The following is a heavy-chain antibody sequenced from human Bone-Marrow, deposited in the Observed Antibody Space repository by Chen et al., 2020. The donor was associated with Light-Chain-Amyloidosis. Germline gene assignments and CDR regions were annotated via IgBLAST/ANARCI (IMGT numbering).Heavy chain of an antibody. J-gene: IGHJ4*02. Sequence: EVQLEQSGPEVKKPGESLKISCKGSGYTFPNYWIGWVRQMPGKGLEWMGVIYPDDSGARYSPSFEGQVTISADKSITTAYLQWRSLKASETAMYYCARRRDGYNFDYWGQGTLVTVSS. CDR2: IYPDDSGA. V-gene: IGHV5-51*01. CDR1: GYTFPNYW. D-gene: IGHD5-12*01. CDR3: ARRRDGYNFDY.